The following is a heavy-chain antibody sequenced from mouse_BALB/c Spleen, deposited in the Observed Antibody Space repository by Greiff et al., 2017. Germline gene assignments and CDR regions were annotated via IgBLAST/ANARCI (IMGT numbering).Heavy chain of an antibody. CDR2: IRNKANGYTT. CDR1: GFTFTDYY. V-gene: IGHV7-3*02. J-gene: IGHJ3*01. CDR3: ARDIGMIGGFDY. D-gene: IGHD2-3*01. Sequence: EVKLVESGAGLVQPGGSLRLSCATSGFTFTDYYMSWVRQPPGKALEWLGFIRNKANGYTTEYSASVKGRFTISRDTSQSILYLQMNTLRAEDSATYYCARDIGMIGGFDYWGQGTLVTVSA.